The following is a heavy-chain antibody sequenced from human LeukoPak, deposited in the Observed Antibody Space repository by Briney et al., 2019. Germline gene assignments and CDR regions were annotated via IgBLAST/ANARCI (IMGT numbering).Heavy chain of an antibody. J-gene: IGHJ5*02. V-gene: IGHV3-9*01. Sequence: GGSLRLSCAASGFTFDDYAMHWVRQPPGKGLEWVSSISWNSGDVVYADSVKGRFTISRDNAKNSLYLQMNSLRVEDTALCYCAKAYSSSWHNCFDPWGQGILVTVSS. CDR1: GFTFDDYA. CDR2: ISWNSGDV. CDR3: AKAYSSSWHNCFDP. D-gene: IGHD6-13*01.